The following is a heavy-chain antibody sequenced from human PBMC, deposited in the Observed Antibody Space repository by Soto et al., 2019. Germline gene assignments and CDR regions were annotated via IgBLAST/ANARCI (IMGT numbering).Heavy chain of an antibody. D-gene: IGHD3-22*01. V-gene: IGHV4-31*03. CDR2: IYYSGST. J-gene: IGHJ3*02. CDR3: ASYDSSGYHAFDI. CDR1: GGSISSGGYY. Sequence: SETLSLTCTFSGGSISSGGYYWSWIRQHPGKGLEWIGYIYYSGSTYYNPSLKSRVTISVDTSKNQFSLKLSSVTAADTAVYYCASYDSSGYHAFDIWGQGTMVTVSS.